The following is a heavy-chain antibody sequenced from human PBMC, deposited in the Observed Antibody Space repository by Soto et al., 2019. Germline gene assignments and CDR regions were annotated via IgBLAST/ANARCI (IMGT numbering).Heavy chain of an antibody. D-gene: IGHD2-15*01. J-gene: IGHJ4*02. Sequence: GGSLRLSCAASGFTFSNYAMSWVRQAPGKGLEWVSTISGRGGNTYYADSVKGRFTISRDNSRNTLYLQMDSLRVEDSAVYSCAKAGCSGGTCYLYYFDYWGQGALVTVSA. CDR2: ISGRGGNT. V-gene: IGHV3-23*01. CDR1: GFTFSNYA. CDR3: AKAGCSGGTCYLYYFDY.